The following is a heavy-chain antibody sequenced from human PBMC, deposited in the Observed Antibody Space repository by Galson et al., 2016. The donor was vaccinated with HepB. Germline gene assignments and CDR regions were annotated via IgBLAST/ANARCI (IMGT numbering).Heavy chain of an antibody. CDR2: IGGSGGSI. D-gene: IGHD5/OR15-5a*01. V-gene: IGHV3-23*01. Sequence: SLRLSCAASGFTFGSYAMTWVRQAPGKGLEWVSGIGGSGGSINYADSVKGRFTISRDNSKNTLFLQMNGLRADDTAVYYCARDIYEGAMEVWGKGTTVTVSS. J-gene: IGHJ6*03. CDR3: ARDIYEGAMEV. CDR1: GFTFGSYA.